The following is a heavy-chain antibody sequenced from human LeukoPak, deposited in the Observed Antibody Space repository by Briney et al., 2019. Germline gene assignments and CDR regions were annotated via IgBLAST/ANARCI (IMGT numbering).Heavy chain of an antibody. J-gene: IGHJ4*02. CDR2: IGTAGDT. CDR1: GFTFSSYD. V-gene: IGHV3-13*01. Sequence: GGSLRLSCAASGFTFSSYDMHWVRQATGKGLEWVSAIGTAGDTYYPGSVKGRFTISRENAKNSLYLQMNSLRAGDTAVYYCARDTPLKYGDYGSIDYWGQGTLVTVSS. D-gene: IGHD4-17*01. CDR3: ARDTPLKYGDYGSIDY.